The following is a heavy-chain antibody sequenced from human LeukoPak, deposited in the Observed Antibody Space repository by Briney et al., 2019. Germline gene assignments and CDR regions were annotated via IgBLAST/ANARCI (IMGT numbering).Heavy chain of an antibody. Sequence: PSETLSLTCTVSGGSISSYYWSWIRQPPGKGLEWIGYIYYSGSTNYNPSLKSRVTISVDTSKNQFSLKLSSVTAADTAVYYCARGHSYGKILLDYWGQGTLVTVSS. CDR2: IYYSGST. V-gene: IGHV4-59*01. CDR1: GGSISSYY. CDR3: ARGHSYGKILLDY. D-gene: IGHD5-18*01. J-gene: IGHJ4*02.